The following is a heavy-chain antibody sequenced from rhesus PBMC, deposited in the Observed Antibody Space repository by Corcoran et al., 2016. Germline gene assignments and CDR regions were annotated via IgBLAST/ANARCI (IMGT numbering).Heavy chain of an antibody. V-gene: IGHV4-80*01. CDR1: GGSFSSYW. CDR2: INGKSGNT. CDR3: ARLVVFTAHDY. Sequence: QVQLQESGPGLVKPSETLSLTCAVSGGSFSSYWWSWIRQPPGKGLEWIGEINGKSGNTNDNPSLKSRVTISKDASKNQFSLKLDSLTAADTAVYYCARLVVFTAHDYWGQGVLVTVSS. D-gene: IGHD2-27*01. J-gene: IGHJ4*01.